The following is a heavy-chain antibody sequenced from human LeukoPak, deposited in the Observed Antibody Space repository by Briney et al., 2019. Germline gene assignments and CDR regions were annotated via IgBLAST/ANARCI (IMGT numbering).Heavy chain of an antibody. CDR1: GFIFSSHG. CDR2: ISGSGGST. D-gene: IGHD6-13*01. Sequence: PGGSLRLSCAASGFIFSSHGMNWVRQAPGKGLEWVSAISGSGGSTYYADSVKGRFTISRDNSKNTLYLQMNSLRAEDTAVYYCAKEDYEQHLPLYYFDYWGQGTLVTVSS. CDR3: AKEDYEQHLPLYYFDY. J-gene: IGHJ4*02. V-gene: IGHV3-23*01.